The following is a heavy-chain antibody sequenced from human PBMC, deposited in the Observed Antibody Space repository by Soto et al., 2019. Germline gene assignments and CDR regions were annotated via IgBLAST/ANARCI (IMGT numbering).Heavy chain of an antibody. CDR2: IYYSGST. J-gene: IGHJ6*02. V-gene: IGHV4-61*01. CDR1: GGSVSSGSYY. Sequence: SETLSLTCTVSGGSVSSGSYYWSWIRQPPGKGLEWIGYIYYSGSTNYNPSLKSRVTISVDTSKNQFSLKLSSVTAADTAVYYCARGGVGQQLVPWDYYYYYGMDVWGQGTTVTVSS. D-gene: IGHD6-13*01. CDR3: ARGGVGQQLVPWDYYYYYGMDV.